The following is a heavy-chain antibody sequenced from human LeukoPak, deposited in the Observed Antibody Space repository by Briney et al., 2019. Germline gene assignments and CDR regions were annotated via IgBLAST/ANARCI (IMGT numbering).Heavy chain of an antibody. CDR1: GGSISSGDYY. J-gene: IGHJ4*02. V-gene: IGHV4-30-4*01. D-gene: IGHD3-10*01. CDR3: AAGFGELFDY. Sequence: SESLSLTCTVSGGSISSGDYYWTWIRQPPGKGLEWIGYIYYSGSTYYNPSLKSRVTISVDTSKNQFSLKLSSVTAADTAVYYCAAGFGELFDYLGQGTLASVSS. CDR2: IYYSGST.